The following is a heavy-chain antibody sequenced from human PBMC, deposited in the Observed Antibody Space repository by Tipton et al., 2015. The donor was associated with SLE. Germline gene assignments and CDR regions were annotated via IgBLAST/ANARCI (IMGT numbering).Heavy chain of an antibody. CDR1: GGSISSYY. D-gene: IGHD7-27*01. CDR2: IYYSGST. CDR3: ARETTGDTYYYYGMDV. V-gene: IGHV4-59*01. J-gene: IGHJ6*02. Sequence: TLSLTCTASGGSISSYYWSWIRQPPGKGLEWIGYIYYSGSTNYNPSLKSRVTISVDTSKNQFSLNPSPVTAADTAVYYCARETTGDTYYYYGMDVWGQGTTVPVSS.